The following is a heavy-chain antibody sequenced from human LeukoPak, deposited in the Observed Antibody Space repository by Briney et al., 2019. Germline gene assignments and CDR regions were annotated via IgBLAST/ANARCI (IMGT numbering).Heavy chain of an antibody. J-gene: IGHJ4*02. Sequence: PSETLSLTCTVSGGSISTDNCYWGWIRQPPGKGLEWIGSIYYNGNTYYNPSLKSRVTISVDTSKNQFSLKLSSVTAADTAVYYCARGPRLPLYFDYWGQGTLVTVSS. V-gene: IGHV4-39*07. D-gene: IGHD4-11*01. CDR1: GGSISTDNCY. CDR2: IYYNGNT. CDR3: ARGPRLPLYFDY.